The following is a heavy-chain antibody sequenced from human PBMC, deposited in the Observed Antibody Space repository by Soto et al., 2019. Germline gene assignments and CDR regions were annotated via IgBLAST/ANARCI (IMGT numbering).Heavy chain of an antibody. Sequence: QVQLVESGGGVVQPGRSLRLSCAASGFTFINYAMHWVRQAPGKGLEWVAVISYDGSNKYYADSVKGRFPISRDNSKNTMYLQMNSLSAEDTAVYHCARDQVKGTMTILWGQGTLVTVSS. CDR3: ARDQVKGTMTIL. CDR2: ISYDGSNK. D-gene: IGHD4-17*01. V-gene: IGHV3-30-3*01. J-gene: IGHJ4*02. CDR1: GFTFINYA.